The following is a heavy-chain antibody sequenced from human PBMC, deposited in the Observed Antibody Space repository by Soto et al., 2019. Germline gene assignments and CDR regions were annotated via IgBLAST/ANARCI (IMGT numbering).Heavy chain of an antibody. CDR1: GLSLSTTGVG. Sequence: QVTLKESVPTLVKPTQTLTLTCTFSGLSLSTTGVGAGWIRQPPGKALEWLAIISWDDDKRYSPSLDTRLTITKDTSKNQVVLSMTNMGPVDTGTFCCAHTNILTGHYSFDSWGQGTLVTVSS. CDR3: AHTNILTGHYSFDS. CDR2: ISWDDDK. J-gene: IGHJ4*02. D-gene: IGHD3-9*01. V-gene: IGHV2-5*02.